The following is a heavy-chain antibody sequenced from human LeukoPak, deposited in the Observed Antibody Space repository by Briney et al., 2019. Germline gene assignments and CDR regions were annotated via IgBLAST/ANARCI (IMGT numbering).Heavy chain of an antibody. V-gene: IGHV4-30-4*01. D-gene: IGHD3-10*01. CDR3: ARVALPYGSGSYYFDY. CDR2: IYYSGST. J-gene: IGHJ4*02. Sequence: SQTLSLTSTVSGGSLSSGDYYWSWIRQPPGKGLEWIGYIYYSGSTYYNPSLKSRVTISVDTSKNQFSLKLSSVTAADTAVYYCARVALPYGSGSYYFDYRGQGTLVTVSS. CDR1: GGSLSSGDYY.